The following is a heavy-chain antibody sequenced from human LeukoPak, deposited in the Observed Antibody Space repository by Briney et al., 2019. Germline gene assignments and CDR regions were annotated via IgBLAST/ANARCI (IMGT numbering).Heavy chain of an antibody. CDR2: INHSGST. Sequence: SETLSLTCAVYGGSFSGYYWSWIRQPPGKGLEWIGEINHSGSTNYNPSLKSRVTISVDTSKNQFSLKLSSVTAADTAVYYCARDLEKDYYMDVWGKGTTVTVSS. J-gene: IGHJ6*03. CDR3: ARDLEKDYYMDV. V-gene: IGHV4-34*01. CDR1: GGSFSGYY. D-gene: IGHD1-1*01.